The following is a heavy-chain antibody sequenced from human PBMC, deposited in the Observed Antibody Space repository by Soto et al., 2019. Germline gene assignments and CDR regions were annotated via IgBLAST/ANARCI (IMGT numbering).Heavy chain of an antibody. CDR2: IYPGDSDT. J-gene: IGHJ4*02. Sequence: PGESLKISCKGSGYSFTSYWIGWVRQMPGKGLEWMGIIYPGDSDTRYSPSFQGQVTISADKSISTAYLQWSSLKASDTAMYYCARPRTTVVTPSYYFDYWGQGTLVTVSS. CDR1: GYSFTSYW. CDR3: ARPRTTVVTPSYYFDY. D-gene: IGHD4-17*01. V-gene: IGHV5-51*01.